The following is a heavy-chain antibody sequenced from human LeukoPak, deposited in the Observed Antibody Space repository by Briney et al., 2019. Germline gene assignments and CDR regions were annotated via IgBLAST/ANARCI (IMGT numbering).Heavy chain of an antibody. V-gene: IGHV4-59*01. CDR2: IYYSGRT. Sequence: SETLSLTCTVSGGSINSYYWSWIRQPPGKGLEWIGYIYYSGRTNYNPSLMSQVTMSVDTSKNQFSLNLSSVTAADTAVYYCARVLEGSSGQHWYFDLWGRGTLVTVSS. D-gene: IGHD6-19*01. CDR3: ARVLEGSSGQHWYFDL. CDR1: GGSINSYY. J-gene: IGHJ2*01.